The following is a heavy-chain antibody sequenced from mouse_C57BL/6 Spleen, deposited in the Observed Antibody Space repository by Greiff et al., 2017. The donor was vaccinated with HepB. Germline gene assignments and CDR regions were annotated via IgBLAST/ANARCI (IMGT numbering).Heavy chain of an antibody. D-gene: IGHD1-1*01. CDR3: ARITTVVAAYYAMDY. CDR1: GYSITSGYY. V-gene: IGHV3-6*01. CDR2: ISYDGSN. J-gene: IGHJ4*01. Sequence: EVKLLESGPGLVKPSQSLSLTCSVTGYSITSGYYWNWIRQFPGNKLEWMGYISYDGSNNYNPSLKNRISITRDTSKNQFFLKLNSVTTEDTATYYCARITTVVAAYYAMDYWGQGTSVTVSS.